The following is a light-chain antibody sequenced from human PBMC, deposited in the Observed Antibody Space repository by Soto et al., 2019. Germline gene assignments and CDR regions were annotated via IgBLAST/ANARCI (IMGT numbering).Light chain of an antibody. J-gene: IGLJ2*01. CDR2: DVR. CDR3: SSYRTGITEV. V-gene: IGLV2-14*03. Sequence: QSALTQPASVSGSPGQSITISCTGTSSDIGGYNYVSWYQHHPGKAPKLMIHDVRDRPSGVSNRFSGSKSGNTASLTISGLQVEDEADYYCSSYRTGITEVFGGGTKLTVL. CDR1: SSDIGGYNY.